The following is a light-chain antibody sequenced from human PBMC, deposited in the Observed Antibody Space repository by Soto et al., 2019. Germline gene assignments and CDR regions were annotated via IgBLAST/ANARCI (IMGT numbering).Light chain of an antibody. Sequence: QSVLTQPPSVSGAPGQRVTIACTGSSSNIGAGYGVHWYQQLPGTAPKLLIYDNNNRPSGVPDRFSGSKSGTSASLAITGLQAEDEADYYCQSYDSSLSAYVFAAGTKVTVL. CDR2: DNN. CDR3: QSYDSSLSAYV. V-gene: IGLV1-40*01. CDR1: SSNIGAGYG. J-gene: IGLJ1*01.